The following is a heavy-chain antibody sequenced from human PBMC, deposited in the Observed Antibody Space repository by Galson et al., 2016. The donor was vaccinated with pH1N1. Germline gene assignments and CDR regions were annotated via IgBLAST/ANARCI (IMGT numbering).Heavy chain of an antibody. CDR3: TKARVGNYYFDY. J-gene: IGHJ4*02. Sequence: LRLSCAASGFTFGDYAMRWVRQAPGKGLEYVSSISTSSGTTYYGDSVRSRFTISRDNSKNTVYLQMNSLRAEDTAIYYCTKARVGNYYFDYWGQGSLVTVSS. V-gene: IGHV3-23*01. CDR1: GFTFGDYA. CDR2: ISTSSGTT. D-gene: IGHD1-7*01.